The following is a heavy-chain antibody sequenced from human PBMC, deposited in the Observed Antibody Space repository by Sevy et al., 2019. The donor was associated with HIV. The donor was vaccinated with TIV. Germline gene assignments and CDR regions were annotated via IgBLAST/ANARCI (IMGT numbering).Heavy chain of an antibody. CDR1: GFTFSGSA. J-gene: IGHJ6*02. CDR3: TRQALKLIDYYYGMDV. Sequence: GGPLRLSCAASGFTFSGSAMHWVRQASGKGLEWVGRIRSKANSYATAYAASVKGRFTISRDDSKNTAYLQMNSLKTEDTAVYYCTRQALKLIDYYYGMDVWGQGTTVTVSS. CDR2: IRSKANSYAT. V-gene: IGHV3-73*01.